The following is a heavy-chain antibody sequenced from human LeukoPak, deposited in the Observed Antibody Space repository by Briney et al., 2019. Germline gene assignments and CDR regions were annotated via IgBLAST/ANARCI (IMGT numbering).Heavy chain of an antibody. V-gene: IGHV4-59*08. CDR2: IYNGENT. J-gene: IGHJ4*02. CDR3: ASLDIAVAGHFDY. CDR1: GASTSTFY. Sequence: PSETLSLTCIVSGASTSTFYWSWIRQPPGKGLEWLGYIYNGENTKYNPSLKSRVTISVDTSKNQFSLKLSSVTAADTAVYYCASLDIAVAGHFDYWGQGTLVTVSS. D-gene: IGHD6-19*01.